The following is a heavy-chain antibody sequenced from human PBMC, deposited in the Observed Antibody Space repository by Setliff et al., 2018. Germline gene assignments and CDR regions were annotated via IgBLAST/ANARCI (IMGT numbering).Heavy chain of an antibody. Sequence: EASVKVSCKVSGYTFTSYDINWVRQATGQGLEWMGWMNPNSGNTGYAQKFQGRVTITRNTSISTAYMELSSLRSEDTAVYYCARRGLGYDFWSGYYTMYYFDYWGQGTLVTVS. V-gene: IGHV1-8*03. CDR1: GYTFTSYD. CDR3: ARRGLGYDFWSGYYTMYYFDY. D-gene: IGHD3-3*01. J-gene: IGHJ4*02. CDR2: MNPNSGNT.